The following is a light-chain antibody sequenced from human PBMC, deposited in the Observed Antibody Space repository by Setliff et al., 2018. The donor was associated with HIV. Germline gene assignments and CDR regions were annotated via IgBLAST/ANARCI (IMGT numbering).Light chain of an antibody. Sequence: SYELTQPPSVSVAPGKTARITCGGNNIGSKSVHWYQQKPGQAPVLVVYDDNDRPSGIPERFSGSNSGNTATLTISRVEAGDEADYYCPVWDSSSDHHVFGTGTKVTVL. V-gene: IGLV3-21*03. CDR2: DDN. CDR1: NIGSKS. CDR3: PVWDSSSDHHV. J-gene: IGLJ1*01.